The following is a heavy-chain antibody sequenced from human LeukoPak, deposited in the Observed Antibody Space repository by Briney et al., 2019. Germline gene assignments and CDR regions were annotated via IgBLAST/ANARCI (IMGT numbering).Heavy chain of an antibody. V-gene: IGHV3-15*01. CDR1: DSSFNKAW. D-gene: IGHD3-10*01. CDR3: PTSRGGTGATAWI. CDR2: IKSKTDGGTT. J-gene: IGHJ3*02. Sequence: GRYLRLSCPAIDSSFNKAWLSSVLQAPGKRLEPAGRIKSKTDGGTTDYAAPVKGRFTISRDDSENTLYLQLNSLQTEDTAVYYCPTSRGGTGATAWIWGQGPMVTASS.